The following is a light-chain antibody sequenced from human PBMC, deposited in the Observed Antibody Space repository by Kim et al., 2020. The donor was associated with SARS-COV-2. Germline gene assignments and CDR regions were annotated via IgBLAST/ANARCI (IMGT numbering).Light chain of an antibody. CDR3: QAWDSSTVV. Sequence: SVSPGQTASIPGSGDKLGDKYACWYQKKPGQSPVLVIYQDSKRPSGIPARFSGSNSGNTATLTISGTQAMDEADYYCQAWDSSTVVFGGGTQLTVL. J-gene: IGLJ2*01. CDR2: QDS. V-gene: IGLV3-1*01. CDR1: KLGDKY.